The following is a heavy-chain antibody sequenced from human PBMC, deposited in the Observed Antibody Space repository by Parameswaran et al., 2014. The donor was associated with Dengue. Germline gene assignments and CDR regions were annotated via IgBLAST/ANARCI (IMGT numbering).Heavy chain of an antibody. V-gene: IGHV4-30-4*01. J-gene: IGHJ4*02. D-gene: IGHD6-13*01. CDR3: AREGVAGRHFDY. Sequence: PGKGLEWIGYIYYSGSTYYNPSLKSRVTISADTSKNQFSLKLSSVTAADTAVYYCAREGVAGRHFDYWGPGTLVTVSS. CDR2: IYYSGST.